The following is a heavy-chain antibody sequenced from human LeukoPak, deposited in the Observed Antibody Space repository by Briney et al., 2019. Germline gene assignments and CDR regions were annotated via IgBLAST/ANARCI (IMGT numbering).Heavy chain of an antibody. D-gene: IGHD3-3*01. Sequence: ASVTVSCKASGYTFTGYYMHWVRQAPGQGLEWMGWINPNSGGTNYAQKFQGRVTMTRDTSISTAYMELSRLRSDDTAVYYCARELYPAYYDFWSGYPNAIHYFDYWGQGTLVTVSS. CDR2: INPNSGGT. J-gene: IGHJ4*02. CDR1: GYTFTGYY. V-gene: IGHV1-2*02. CDR3: ARELYPAYYDFWSGYPNAIHYFDY.